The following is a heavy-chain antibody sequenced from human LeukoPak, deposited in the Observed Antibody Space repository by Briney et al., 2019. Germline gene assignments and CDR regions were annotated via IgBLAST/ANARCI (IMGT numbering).Heavy chain of an antibody. J-gene: IGHJ6*04. CDR3: ARQAYSSSSRSLAPFVDV. CDR1: GYTFTSYY. V-gene: IGHV1-46*03. D-gene: IGHD6-6*01. Sequence: ASVKVSCKASGYTFTSYYMHWVRQAPGQGLEWMGIINPGGGSISYAQKFQGRVTMTRDTSTSTVYMELSRLRSEDTAVYYCARQAYSSSSRSLAPFVDVWGKGTRSPSPQ. CDR2: INPGGGSI.